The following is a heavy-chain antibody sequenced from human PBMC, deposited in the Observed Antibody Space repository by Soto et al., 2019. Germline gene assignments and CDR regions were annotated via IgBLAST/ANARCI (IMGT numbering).Heavy chain of an antibody. J-gene: IGHJ3*02. CDR3: ARARVVHYDILTGYYNAFDI. D-gene: IGHD3-9*01. CDR1: GYTFTSYA. CDR2: INAGNGNT. V-gene: IGHV1-3*01. Sequence: ASVKVSCKASGYTFTSYAMHWVRQAPGQRLEWMGWINAGNGNTKYSQKFQGRVTITRDTSASTAYMELSSLRSEDTAVYYCARARVVHYDILTGYYNAFDIWGQGTMVTVSS.